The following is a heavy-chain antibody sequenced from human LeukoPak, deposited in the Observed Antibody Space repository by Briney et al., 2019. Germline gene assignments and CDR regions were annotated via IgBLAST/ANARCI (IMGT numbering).Heavy chain of an antibody. CDR1: GGSSSGYY. V-gene: IGHV4-34*01. Sequence: SETLSLTCAVYGGSSSGYYWSWIRQPPGKGLEWIGEINHSGSTNYNPSLKSRVTISVDTSKNQFSLKLSSVTAADTAVYYCARGRYYYYGSGSYDYWGQGTLVTVSS. J-gene: IGHJ4*02. CDR2: INHSGST. D-gene: IGHD3-10*01. CDR3: ARGRYYYYGSGSYDY.